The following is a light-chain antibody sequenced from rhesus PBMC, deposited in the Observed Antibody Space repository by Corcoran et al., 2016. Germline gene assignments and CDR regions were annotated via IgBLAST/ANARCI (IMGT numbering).Light chain of an antibody. Sequence: EIVMTQSPATLSLSPGETATISCRTSQSVTSYLAWSQQKPGQAPRLLIYGKSKRATGNPDRFSGSGSGTDFTLTISSLEPEDFAVYYCQETSNLSPLTFGGGTKVEIK. CDR1: QSVTSY. J-gene: IGKJ4*01. V-gene: IGKV3-31*02. CDR3: QETSNLSPLT. CDR2: GKS.